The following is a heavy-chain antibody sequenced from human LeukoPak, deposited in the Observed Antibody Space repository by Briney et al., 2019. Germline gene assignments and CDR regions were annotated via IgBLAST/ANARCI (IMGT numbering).Heavy chain of an antibody. J-gene: IGHJ4*02. CDR1: GFSFSSYA. V-gene: IGHV3-23*01. Sequence: GGSLSLSCAASGFSFSSYAMSWVRQAPGKGLVWVSVISGRGGSTYYADSVKGRFTISRDSSKNTRYLQMNSLRAEDTAVYYCTKDRYGDYAIDSWGQGTLVTVSS. CDR3: TKDRYGDYAIDS. D-gene: IGHD4-17*01. CDR2: ISGRGGST.